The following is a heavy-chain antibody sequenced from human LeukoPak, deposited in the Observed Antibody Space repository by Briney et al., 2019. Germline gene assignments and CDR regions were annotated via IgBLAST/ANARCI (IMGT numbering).Heavy chain of an antibody. CDR3: ARARLRIFDAFDI. V-gene: IGHV3-21*01. Sequence: PGGSLRLSCAASGFTFSSYSMNWVRQAPGKGLEWVSSISSSSSYIYYADSAKGRFTISRDNAKNSLYLQMNSLRAEDTAAYYCARARLRIFDAFDIWGQGTMVTVSS. J-gene: IGHJ3*02. CDR1: GFTFSSYS. CDR2: ISSSSSYI.